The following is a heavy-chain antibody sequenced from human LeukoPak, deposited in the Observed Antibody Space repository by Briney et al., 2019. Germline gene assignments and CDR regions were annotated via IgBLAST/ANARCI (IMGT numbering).Heavy chain of an antibody. Sequence: GGSLRLSCAASGFTSSSYGMHWVRQAPGKGLEWVAVRSYDGSNKYYADSVKGRFTISRDNSQNTLYLQMNSLRAEDTAVYYCAKNGRYCSGGSCMSGDYYYYYGMDVWGQGTTVTVSS. CDR3: AKNGRYCSGGSCMSGDYYYYYGMDV. J-gene: IGHJ6*02. CDR2: RSYDGSNK. D-gene: IGHD2-15*01. V-gene: IGHV3-30*18. CDR1: GFTSSSYG.